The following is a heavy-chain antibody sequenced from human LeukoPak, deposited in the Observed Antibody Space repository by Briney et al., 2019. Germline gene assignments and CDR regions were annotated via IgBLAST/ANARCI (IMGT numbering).Heavy chain of an antibody. CDR3: ARHRALYCSSTSCPRTLYYYYYMDV. Sequence: SETLSCTCTGSAVSISSFYWSWIRQPPGKELEGMGYIYYGSSTNYNPSLDSRVTISVDPSKNQFSLQLSSVTAADTAVYYCARHRALYCSSTSCPRTLYYYYYMDVWGKGTTVTVSS. J-gene: IGHJ6*03. V-gene: IGHV4-59*08. CDR1: AVSISSFY. CDR2: IYYGSST. D-gene: IGHD2-2*01.